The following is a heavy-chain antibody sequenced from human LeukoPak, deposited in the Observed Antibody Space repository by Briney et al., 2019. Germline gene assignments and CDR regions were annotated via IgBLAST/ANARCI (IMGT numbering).Heavy chain of an antibody. CDR2: ISWNSGRI. J-gene: IGHJ4*02. CDR3: AKGPNYCSSTSCYPPPFDY. Sequence: GGSLRLSCAASGFTFDDYAMHWVRQAPGKGLEWVSGISWNSGRIGYADSVKGRFTISRDNAKNSLYLQMNSLRAEDTALYYCAKGPNYCSSTSCYPPPFDYWGQGTLVTVSS. D-gene: IGHD2-2*01. CDR1: GFTFDDYA. V-gene: IGHV3-9*01.